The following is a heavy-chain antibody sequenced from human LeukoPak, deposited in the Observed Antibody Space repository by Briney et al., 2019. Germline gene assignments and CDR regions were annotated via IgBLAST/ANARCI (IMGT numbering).Heavy chain of an antibody. CDR2: VSGSDGYT. CDR1: RFNFSTYA. D-gene: IGHD2-2*01. J-gene: IGHJ4*02. V-gene: IGHV3-23*01. Sequence: GGSLRLSFAAHRFNFSTYAIAPVRQAPGKGLEWVSCVSGSDGYTYYADSVRGRFTISRGNFKNTVSLQMNSLRADDTAVYYGAKGFSNSCYSDFGYWGQGTQVTVSS. CDR3: AKGFSNSCYSDFGY.